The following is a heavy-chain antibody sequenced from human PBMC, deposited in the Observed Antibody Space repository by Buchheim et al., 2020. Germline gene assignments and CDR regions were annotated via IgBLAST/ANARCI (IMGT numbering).Heavy chain of an antibody. J-gene: IGHJ4*02. Sequence: QVQLQESGPGLVKPSETLSLTCTVSGGSISSYYWSWIRQPPGKGLEWIGYIYYSGSTNYNPSLKSRVTISVDTSKNQFSLKLSSVTAADTAVYYCARERAIGYSGRELLYWGQGTL. V-gene: IGHV4-59*01. CDR1: GGSISSYY. D-gene: IGHD6-13*01. CDR3: ARERAIGYSGRELLY. CDR2: IYYSGST.